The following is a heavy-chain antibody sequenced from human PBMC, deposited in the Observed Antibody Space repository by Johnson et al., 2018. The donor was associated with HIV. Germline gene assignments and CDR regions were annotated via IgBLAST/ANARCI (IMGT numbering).Heavy chain of an antibody. D-gene: IGHD5-24*01. Sequence: QVQLVESGGGVVQPGRSLRLSCAASGFTFSNYGMHWVRQAPGKGLEWVAVIWYDGSNKYYADSVKGRFTISRDNSKNTLYPKMNSLRAEDTAVYYCAKWTRDGYNYVHAFDIWGQGTMVTVSS. J-gene: IGHJ3*02. CDR2: IWYDGSNK. CDR3: AKWTRDGYNYVHAFDI. CDR1: GFTFSNYG. V-gene: IGHV3-30*18.